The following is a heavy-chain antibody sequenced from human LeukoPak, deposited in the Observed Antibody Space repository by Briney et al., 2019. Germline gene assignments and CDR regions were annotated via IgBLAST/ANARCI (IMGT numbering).Heavy chain of an antibody. Sequence: SETLSLTCAVYGGSFSGYYWSWIRQPPGKGLEWIGEINHSGSTNCNPSLKSRVTISVDTSKNQFSLKLSSVTAADTAVYYCARGGDIVVVPAATGPKGTFDYWGQGTLVTVSS. CDR2: INHSGST. V-gene: IGHV4-34*01. J-gene: IGHJ4*02. CDR3: ARGGDIVVVPAATGPKGTFDY. D-gene: IGHD2-2*01. CDR1: GGSFSGYY.